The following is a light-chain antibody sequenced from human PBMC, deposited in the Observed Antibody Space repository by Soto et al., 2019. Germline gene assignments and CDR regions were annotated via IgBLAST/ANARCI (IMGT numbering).Light chain of an antibody. CDR2: GAS. Sequence: IQMTQSPSSLSASVGDRVTITCRASQGISNELGWYQQRPGKAPKVLIYGASNLQSGVPSRFSGSQSGTEFTLTINSLQPEDFATYYCQQTNSFPLTFGGGTKVDIK. V-gene: IGKV1-12*01. J-gene: IGKJ4*01. CDR1: QGISNE. CDR3: QQTNSFPLT.